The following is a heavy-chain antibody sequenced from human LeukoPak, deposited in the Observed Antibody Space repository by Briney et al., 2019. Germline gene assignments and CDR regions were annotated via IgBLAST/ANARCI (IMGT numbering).Heavy chain of an antibody. Sequence: ASVKVSCKASGYTFTSYYMHWVRQAPGQGLEWMGIINPSGGSTSYAQKFQGRVTMTRDMSTSTVYMELSSLRSEETAVYYCARQYRTSLGAFDIWGQGTMVTVSS. J-gene: IGHJ3*02. CDR2: INPSGGST. V-gene: IGHV1-46*01. D-gene: IGHD2-2*01. CDR1: GYTFTSYY. CDR3: ARQYRTSLGAFDI.